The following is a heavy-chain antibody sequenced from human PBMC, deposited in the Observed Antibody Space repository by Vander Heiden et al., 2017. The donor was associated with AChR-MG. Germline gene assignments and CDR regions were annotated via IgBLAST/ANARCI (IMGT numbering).Heavy chain of an antibody. CDR1: GFTFSSYD. D-gene: IGHD3-10*01. CDR2: IGTAGDT. Sequence: EVQLVESGGGLVQPGGSLRLSCAASGFTFSSYDMHWVRQATGKGLEWVSAIGTAGDTYYPGSVKGRFTISRENAKTSLYLQMNSLRAGDTAVYYCARSRGYYYGSGSYDYWGQGTLVTVAS. CDR3: ARSRGYYYGSGSYDY. V-gene: IGHV3-13*01. J-gene: IGHJ4*02.